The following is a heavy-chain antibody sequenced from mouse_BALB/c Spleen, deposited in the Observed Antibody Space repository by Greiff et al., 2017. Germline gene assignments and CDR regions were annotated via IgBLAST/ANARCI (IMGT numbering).Heavy chain of an antibody. CDR3: AREDSSGYGFAY. CDR1: GYSFTGYY. J-gene: IGHJ3*01. CDR2: INPYNGAT. Sequence: VQLQQSGPELVKPGASVKISCKASGYSFTGYYMHWVKQSHVKSLEWIGRINPYNGATSYNQNFKDKASLTVDKSSSTAYMELHSLTSEDSAVYYCAREDSSGYGFAYWGQGTLVTVSA. D-gene: IGHD3-2*01. V-gene: IGHV1-31*01.